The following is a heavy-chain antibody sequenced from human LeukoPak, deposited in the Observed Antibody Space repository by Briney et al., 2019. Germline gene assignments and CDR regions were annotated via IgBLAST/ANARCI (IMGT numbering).Heavy chain of an antibody. J-gene: IGHJ5*02. Sequence: ASVKVSCKASGYTFTSYGISWVRQAPGQGLEWMGWISAYNGNTNYAQKLQGRVTMTTDTSTSTAYMELSSLRSEDTAVYYCARGSIVVVPAAPGGGWFDPWGQGTLVTVSS. CDR3: ARGSIVVVPAAPGGGWFDP. V-gene: IGHV1-18*01. D-gene: IGHD2-2*01. CDR2: ISAYNGNT. CDR1: GYTFTSYG.